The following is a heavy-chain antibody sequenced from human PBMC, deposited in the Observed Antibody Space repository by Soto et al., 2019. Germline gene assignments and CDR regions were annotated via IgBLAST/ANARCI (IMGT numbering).Heavy chain of an antibody. J-gene: IGHJ5*02. V-gene: IGHV3-21*01. CDR1: GSTFSSYS. CDR2: ISSSSSYI. CDR3: ARDGDTAWFDP. D-gene: IGHD5-18*01. Sequence: GRLLPPCAASGSTFSSYSMNWVRQAPGKGLEWVSSISSSSSYIYYADSVKGRFTISRDNAKNSLYLQMNSLRAEDTAVYYCARDGDTAWFDPWGQGTLVTVYS.